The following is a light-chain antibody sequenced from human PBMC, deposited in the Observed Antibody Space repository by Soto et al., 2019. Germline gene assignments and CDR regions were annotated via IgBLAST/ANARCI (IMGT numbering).Light chain of an antibody. V-gene: IGLV2-23*01. CDR3: CSYARSSTWV. CDR1: NSDVGSYNL. Sequence: QSALTQPASVSGSPGQSITISCTGTNSDVGSYNLVSWYQQHPGKTPKLMIYEATKRPSGISNRFSGSKSGNTASLTISGLQAEDEADYYCCSYARSSTWVFGGGTKLTVL. J-gene: IGLJ3*02. CDR2: EAT.